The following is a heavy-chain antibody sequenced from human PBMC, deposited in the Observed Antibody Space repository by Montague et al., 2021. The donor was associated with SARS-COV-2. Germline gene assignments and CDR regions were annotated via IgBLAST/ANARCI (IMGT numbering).Heavy chain of an antibody. Sequence: SETLFLTCAVYGGSFSGYYWNWIRQPPGKGLEWIGEINHSGSANYNPSLKRRVTISVDTSKNQLSLKLNSVTAADTAVYYCARLGEGVVPAPILGIGPFYSYFYMDVWGKGTTVTVSS. V-gene: IGHV4-34*01. CDR3: ARLGEGVVPAPILGIGPFYSYFYMDV. CDR2: INHSGSA. D-gene: IGHD2-2*02. CDR1: GGSFSGYY. J-gene: IGHJ6*03.